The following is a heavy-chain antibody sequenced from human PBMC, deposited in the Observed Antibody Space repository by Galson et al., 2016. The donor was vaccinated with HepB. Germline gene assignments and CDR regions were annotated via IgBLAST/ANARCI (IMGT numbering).Heavy chain of an antibody. V-gene: IGHV3-23*01. CDR2: ITNGDDTT. J-gene: IGHJ4*01. CDR1: GFTFNSYT. Sequence: SLRLSCAASGFTFNSYTMSWVRQAPGKGLEWVSGITNGDDTTYYADSVRGRFTISRDNPKNTLYLQVNSLRADDTAVYYCAKLGGDSGSPYWGHGTLVTVSS. CDR3: AKLGGDSGSPY. D-gene: IGHD5-12*01.